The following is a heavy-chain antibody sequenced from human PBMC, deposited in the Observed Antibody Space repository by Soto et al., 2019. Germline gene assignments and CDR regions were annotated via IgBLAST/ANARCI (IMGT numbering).Heavy chain of an antibody. V-gene: IGHV1-8*01. Sequence: VASVKVSCKASGYTFTSYDINWVRQATGQGLEWMGWMNPNSGNTGYAQKFQGRVTMTRNTSISTAYMELSSLRSEDTAVYYCAREVAGPFVSFDYWGQGTLVTVSS. D-gene: IGHD6-19*01. J-gene: IGHJ4*02. CDR2: MNPNSGNT. CDR3: AREVAGPFVSFDY. CDR1: GYTFTSYD.